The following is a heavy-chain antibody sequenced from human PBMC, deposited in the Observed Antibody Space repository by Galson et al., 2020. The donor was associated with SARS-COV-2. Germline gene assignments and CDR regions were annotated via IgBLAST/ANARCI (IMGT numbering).Heavy chain of an antibody. Sequence: TAGSLTLSCAASGFTFSIYGMHWVRQAPGKGLEWVAVICYDGSNKYYADSVKGRFTISRDNSKNTLYLQMNSLRAEDTAVYYCARDTIFGVVITLYGMDVWGQGTTVTVSS. CDR1: GFTFSIYG. CDR2: ICYDGSNK. V-gene: IGHV3-33*01. CDR3: ARDTIFGVVITLYGMDV. D-gene: IGHD3-3*01. J-gene: IGHJ6*02.